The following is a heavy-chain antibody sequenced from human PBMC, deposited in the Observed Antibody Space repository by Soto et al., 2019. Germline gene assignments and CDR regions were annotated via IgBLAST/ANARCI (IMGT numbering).Heavy chain of an antibody. D-gene: IGHD3-3*01. CDR3: ARGYYDFWSGYSRSHYGMDV. V-gene: IGHV1-2*04. CDR2: INPNSGGT. J-gene: IGHJ6*02. CDR1: GYTFTGYY. Sequence: GASVKVSCKASGYTFTGYYMHWVRPAPGQGLEWMGWINPNSGGTNYAQKFQGWVTMTRDTSISTAYMELSRLRSDDTAVYYCARGYYDFWSGYSRSHYGMDVWGQGTTVTVSS.